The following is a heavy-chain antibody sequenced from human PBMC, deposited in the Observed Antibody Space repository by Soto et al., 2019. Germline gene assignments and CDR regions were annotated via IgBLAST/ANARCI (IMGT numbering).Heavy chain of an antibody. V-gene: IGHV1-18*01. CDR3: ARVNSGWSSDASDI. J-gene: IGHJ3*02. Sequence: SVKVSCKASGYTFTSYGISWVRQAPGQGLEWMGWISAYNGNTNYAQKLRGRVTMTTDTSTSTAYMELRSLRSDDTAVYYCARVNSGWSSDASDICGQGTMVTV. D-gene: IGHD6-19*01. CDR1: GYTFTSYG. CDR2: ISAYNGNT.